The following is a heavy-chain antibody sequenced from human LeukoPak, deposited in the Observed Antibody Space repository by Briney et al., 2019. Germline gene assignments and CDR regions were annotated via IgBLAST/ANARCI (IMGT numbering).Heavy chain of an antibody. D-gene: IGHD4-17*01. V-gene: IGHV4-39*01. CDR2: IYYSGST. Sequence: SETLSLTCTASGGSISSNSYYWGWIRQPPGKGLEWIGSIYYSGSTYYNPSLKSRVTISVDTSKNQFSLKLSSVTAADTAVYYCARLGDYGDYGCVYWGQGTLVTVSS. CDR1: GGSISSNSYY. CDR3: ARLGDYGDYGCVY. J-gene: IGHJ4*02.